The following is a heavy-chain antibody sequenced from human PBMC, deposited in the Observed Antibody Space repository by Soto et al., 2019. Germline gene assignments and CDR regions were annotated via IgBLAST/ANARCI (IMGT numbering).Heavy chain of an antibody. D-gene: IGHD3-22*01. CDR1: GFTFSSYG. J-gene: IGHJ4*02. CDR3: AKDLYYYDSSGLVDY. Sequence: GGSLRLSCAASGFTFSSYGMHWVRQAPGKGLEWVAVISYDGSNKYYADSVKGRFTISRDNSKNTLYLQMNSLRAEDTAVYYCAKDLYYYDSSGLVDYWGQGXLVTVSS. V-gene: IGHV3-30*18. CDR2: ISYDGSNK.